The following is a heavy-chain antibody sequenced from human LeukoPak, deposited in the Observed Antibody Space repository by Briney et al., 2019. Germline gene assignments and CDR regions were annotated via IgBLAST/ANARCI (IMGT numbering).Heavy chain of an antibody. J-gene: IGHJ6*03. CDR2: ISSSGSTI. CDR1: GFTFSDYY. V-gene: IGHV3-11*01. D-gene: IGHD2-15*01. CDR3: ARDMEDIVVVVAANYYYYYMDV. Sequence: NPGGSLRLSCAASGFTFSDYYMSWIRQAPGKGLEWVSYISSSGSTIYYADSVKGRFTISRDNAKNSLYLQMNSLRAEDTAVYYCARDMEDIVVVVAANYYYYYMDVWGKGTTVTVSS.